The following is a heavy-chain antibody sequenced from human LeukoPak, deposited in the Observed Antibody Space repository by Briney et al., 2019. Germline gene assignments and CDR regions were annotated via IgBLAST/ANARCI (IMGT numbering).Heavy chain of an antibody. CDR3: TREPVP. CDR2: IYYSGTT. Sequence: SETLSLTCTVSGGSISSGDYYWSWIRQPPGKGPEWIGYIYYSGTTYYNPSLKSRVTISVDTSKNQFSLRLTSLTAADTAVYYCTREPVPWGQGTLVTVSS. CDR1: GGSISSGDYY. V-gene: IGHV4-30-4*01. J-gene: IGHJ5*02.